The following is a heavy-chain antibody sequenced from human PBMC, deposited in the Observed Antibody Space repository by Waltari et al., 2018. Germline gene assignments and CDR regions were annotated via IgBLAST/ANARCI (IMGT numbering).Heavy chain of an antibody. CDR1: GFSFSSQW. D-gene: IGHD2-21*01. V-gene: IGHV3-74*01. Sequence: EVQLVESGGGLVQPAGSLRLSCAASGFSFSSQWMHWVRQAPVKGLVWLSRITIDGSNTVYADSVKGRFTISRDNAKNTVYLQMTSLRAEDTAVYYCATGLMSAYDLWGQGTLVTVSS. J-gene: IGHJ5*02. CDR3: ATGLMSAYDL. CDR2: ITIDGSNT.